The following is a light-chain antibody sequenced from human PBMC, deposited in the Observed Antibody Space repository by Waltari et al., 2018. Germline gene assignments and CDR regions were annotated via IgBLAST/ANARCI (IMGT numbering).Light chain of an antibody. V-gene: IGLV7-46*01. CDR2: DSY. CDR1: TAAVTSGHY. Sequence: QAVVTQEPSLTVSPGGTVTLTCGSSTAAVTSGHYPYWLQQKPGQAPRKLIYDSYIKQSWTPARFSASLVGGKAVLTLSGAQAEDEAKYYCWLAYTGGIVVFGGGTELAVL. CDR3: WLAYTGGIVV. J-gene: IGLJ2*01.